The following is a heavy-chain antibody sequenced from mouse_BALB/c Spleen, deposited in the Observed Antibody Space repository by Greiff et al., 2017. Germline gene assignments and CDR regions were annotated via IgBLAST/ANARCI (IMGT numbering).Heavy chain of an antibody. Sequence: EVQGVESGGDLVKPGGSLKLSCAASGFTFSSYGMSWVRQTPDKRLEWVATISSGGSYTYYPDSVKGRFTISRDNAKNTLYLQMSSLKSEDTAMYYCARHPSDGYFAMDYWGQGTSVTVSS. CDR2: ISSGGSYT. CDR3: ARHPSDGYFAMDY. D-gene: IGHD2-3*01. J-gene: IGHJ4*01. V-gene: IGHV5-6*01. CDR1: GFTFSSYG.